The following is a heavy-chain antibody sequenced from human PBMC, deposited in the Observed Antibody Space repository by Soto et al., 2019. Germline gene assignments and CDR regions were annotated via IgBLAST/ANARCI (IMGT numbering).Heavy chain of an antibody. J-gene: IGHJ6*02. V-gene: IGHV3-30-3*01. D-gene: IGHD4-4*01. Sequence: GGSMILSCAASGLNFSSYSMHWVRQATGKGLEWVAVISYDGSNKYYADSVKGRFTISRDNSKNTLYLQMNSLRAEDTAVYYCARDLSQSTTVTFFGYYYYYGMDVWGQGTTVTVSS. CDR3: ARDLSQSTTVTFFGYYYYYGMDV. CDR2: ISYDGSNK. CDR1: GLNFSSYS.